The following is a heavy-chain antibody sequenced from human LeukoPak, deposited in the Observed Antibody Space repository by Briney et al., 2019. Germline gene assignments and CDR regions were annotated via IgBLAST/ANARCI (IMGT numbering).Heavy chain of an antibody. CDR1: GFTFDDYF. D-gene: IGHD2-2*01. CDR2: ISGSGGAT. CDR3: AKDGYCSSTSCYPAPY. Sequence: GTSLRLSCAASGFTFDDYFMHWVRQAPGKGLEWVSAISGSGGATYYADSVKGRFTISRDNSKNTLYLQMNSLRAEDTAVYYCAKDGYCSSTSCYPAPYWGQGTLVTVSS. J-gene: IGHJ4*02. V-gene: IGHV3-23*01.